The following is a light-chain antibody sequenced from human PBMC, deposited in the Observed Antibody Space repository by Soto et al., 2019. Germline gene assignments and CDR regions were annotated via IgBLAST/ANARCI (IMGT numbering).Light chain of an antibody. J-gene: IGLJ2*01. Sequence: QSALTQPASVSGSPGQSITISCTGTSRDVGGYNFVSWYQQHPGKAPKLMIFEVRKRPSGVPDRFSGSKSGTSASLVISGLRSEDEADYYCAAWDNSLSGVVFGGGTKVTVL. CDR3: AAWDNSLSGVV. CDR1: SRDVGGYNF. V-gene: IGLV2-14*01. CDR2: EVR.